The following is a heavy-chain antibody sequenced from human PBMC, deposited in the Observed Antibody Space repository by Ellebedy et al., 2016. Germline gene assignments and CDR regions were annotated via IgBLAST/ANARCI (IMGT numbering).Heavy chain of an antibody. Sequence: GESLKISCKGSGYSFTSYWISWVRQMPGKGLEWMGRIDPSDSYTNYSPSFQGHVTISADKSISTAYLQCSSLKASDTAMYYCARSQEGSYSSGWNLEYWGQGTLVTVSS. V-gene: IGHV5-10-1*01. J-gene: IGHJ4*02. D-gene: IGHD6-19*01. CDR3: ARSQEGSYSSGWNLEY. CDR2: IDPSDSYT. CDR1: GYSFTSYW.